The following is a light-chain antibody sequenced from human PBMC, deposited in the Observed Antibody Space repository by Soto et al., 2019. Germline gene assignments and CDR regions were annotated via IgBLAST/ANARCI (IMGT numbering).Light chain of an antibody. CDR3: QQYGNSLSIT. Sequence: EIVLTQSPGTLSLSPGERATLSCRATQTVSSNYLAWYQQKPGQAPRLLIYGAYSRATGIPDRFSGSGSGTDFTLTITRLEPEDFAVYYCQQYGNSLSITFGQGTRLEIK. J-gene: IGKJ5*01. CDR1: QTVSSNY. CDR2: GAY. V-gene: IGKV3-20*01.